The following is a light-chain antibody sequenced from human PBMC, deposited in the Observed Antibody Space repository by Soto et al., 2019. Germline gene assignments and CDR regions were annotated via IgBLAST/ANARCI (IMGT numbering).Light chain of an antibody. CDR3: QQYNNWPWT. J-gene: IGKJ1*01. CDR1: QSVSSN. CDR2: GAS. Sequence: EIVMTQSPATLSVSPGERATLSCRASQSVSSNLAWYQQKPGQAPRLLIYGASTRATGIPATFSGSGSETEFTLTISSLQSEDFAIYHCQQYNNWPWTFGQGNKVAIK. V-gene: IGKV3-15*01.